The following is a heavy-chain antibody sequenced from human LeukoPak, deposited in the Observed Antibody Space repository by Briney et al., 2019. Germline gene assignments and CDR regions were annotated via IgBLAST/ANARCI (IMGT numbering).Heavy chain of an antibody. D-gene: IGHD4-17*01. V-gene: IGHV3-7*01. CDR1: GFTFSSYW. CDR3: ARGDRLRGDYAPFDY. J-gene: IGHJ4*02. CDR2: IKQDGSEK. Sequence: GGSLRLSCAASGFTFSSYWMSWVRQAPGKGLEWVANIKQDGSEKYYVDSVKGRFTISRDNAKNSLYLQMNSLRAEDTAVYYCARGDRLRGDYAPFDYWGQGTLVTVSS.